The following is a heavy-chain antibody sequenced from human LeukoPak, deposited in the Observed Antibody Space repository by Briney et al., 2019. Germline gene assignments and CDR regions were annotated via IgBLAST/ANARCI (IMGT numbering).Heavy chain of an antibody. V-gene: IGHV4-61*02. CDR2: IHTSGST. CDR1: GASISSGSYY. J-gene: IGHJ3*01. CDR3: ARDDWGSSGYYDVLDF. D-gene: IGHD3-22*01. Sequence: SQTLSLTCTVSGASISSGSYYWSWIRQSAGKGLEWIGRIHTSGSTTYNPSLKSRVTISLDTSKKLFSLKLSSVTAADTAVYYCARDDWGSSGYYDVLDFWGQGTMVTVSS.